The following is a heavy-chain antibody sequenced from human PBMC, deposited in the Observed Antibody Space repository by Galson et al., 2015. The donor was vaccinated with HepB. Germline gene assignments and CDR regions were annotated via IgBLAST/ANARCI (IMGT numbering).Heavy chain of an antibody. J-gene: IGHJ4*02. D-gene: IGHD5-24*01. CDR1: GGSISSSNYY. CDR3: ASGRRDGYRYFDY. Sequence: SETLSLTCTVSGGSISSSNYYWGWIRQPPGTGLEWIGSNFYSGSTYYNPSLKGRVTISVETSKNQLSLKVNSVTAADTAFYYCASGRRDGYRYFDYWGRGTLVTVSS. CDR2: NFYSGST. V-gene: IGHV4-39*01.